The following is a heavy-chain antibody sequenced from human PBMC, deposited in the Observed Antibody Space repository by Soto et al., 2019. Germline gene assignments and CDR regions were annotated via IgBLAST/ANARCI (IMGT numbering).Heavy chain of an antibody. V-gene: IGHV3-23*01. CDR3: ATMNGYFEY. D-gene: IGHD3-22*01. J-gene: IGHJ4*02. CDR1: GFSFSTYS. Sequence: GGSLRLSCADSGFSFSTYSMSWVRQTPGKGLEWVSAITATGDRTYYADSVTGRFTISRDNSKKTHYLQMTSLRAEDTAMYYCATMNGYFEYWGQGTPVTVPQ. CDR2: ITATGDRT.